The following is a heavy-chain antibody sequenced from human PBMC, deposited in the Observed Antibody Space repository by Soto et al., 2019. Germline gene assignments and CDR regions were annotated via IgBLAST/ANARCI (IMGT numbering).Heavy chain of an antibody. D-gene: IGHD4-17*01. J-gene: IGHJ6*02. CDR2: IWYDGSNK. CDR1: GFTFSSYG. CDR3: AREVYGDYSYGMDV. Sequence: QVQLVESGGGVVQPGRSLRLSCAASGFTFSSYGMHWVRQAPGKGLEWVAVIWYDGSNKYYADSVKGRFTISRDNSKNTLYLQMNSLRAEDTAVYYCAREVYGDYSYGMDVWGQGTTVTVSS. V-gene: IGHV3-33*01.